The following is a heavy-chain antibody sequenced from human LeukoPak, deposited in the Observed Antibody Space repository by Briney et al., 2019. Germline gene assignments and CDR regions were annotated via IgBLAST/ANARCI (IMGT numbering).Heavy chain of an antibody. J-gene: IGHJ4*02. D-gene: IGHD6-6*01. CDR3: ARDQVRVKYSSSSPFDY. CDR1: GFTFSSYE. Sequence: GGSLRLSCAASGFTFSSYEMNWVRQAPGKGLEWVSYISSSGSTIYYADSVKGRFTISRDNAKNSPYLQMNSLRAEDTAVYYCARDQVRVKYSSSSPFDYWGQGTLVTVSS. V-gene: IGHV3-48*03. CDR2: ISSSGSTI.